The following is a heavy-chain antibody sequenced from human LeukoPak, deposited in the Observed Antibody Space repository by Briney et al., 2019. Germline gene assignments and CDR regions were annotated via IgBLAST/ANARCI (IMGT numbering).Heavy chain of an antibody. Sequence: GESLKISCKGSGYSFTSYWISWVRQMPGKGLEWMGRIDPSDSYTNYSPSFQGHVTISADKSISTAYLQWSTLKASDTAMYYCATSSSWYGNWFDPWGQGTLVTVSS. CDR1: GYSFTSYW. CDR3: ATSSSWYGNWFDP. D-gene: IGHD6-13*01. J-gene: IGHJ5*02. CDR2: IDPSDSYT. V-gene: IGHV5-10-1*01.